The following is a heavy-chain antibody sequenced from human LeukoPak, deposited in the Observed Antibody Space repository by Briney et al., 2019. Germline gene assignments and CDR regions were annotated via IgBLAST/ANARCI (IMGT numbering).Heavy chain of an antibody. CDR3: ARGQYYYGSGNGDYFDY. V-gene: IGHV1-8*03. J-gene: IGHJ4*02. CDR2: MNPNSGNT. D-gene: IGHD3-10*01. CDR1: GYTFTSYD. Sequence: GASVKVSCKASGYTFTSYDINWVRQATGQGLEWMGWMNPNSGNTGYAQKFQGRVTITRNTSISTAYMELSSLRSEDTAVYYCARGQYYYGSGNGDYFDYWGQGTLVTVSS.